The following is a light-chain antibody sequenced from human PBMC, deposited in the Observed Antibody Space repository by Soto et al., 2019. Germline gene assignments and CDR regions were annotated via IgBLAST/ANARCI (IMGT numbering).Light chain of an antibody. J-gene: IGKJ4*01. Sequence: EIVLTQSPGTLSLSPGERATLSCRASQSVSSSYLAWYQQKPGQAPRQLIYGASSRATGIPDRFSGSGSGTEFSLTISGLQPEDVATYYCHKYNHAPTFGGGTKVEIK. CDR3: HKYNHAPT. CDR2: GAS. V-gene: IGKV3-20*01. CDR1: QSVSSSY.